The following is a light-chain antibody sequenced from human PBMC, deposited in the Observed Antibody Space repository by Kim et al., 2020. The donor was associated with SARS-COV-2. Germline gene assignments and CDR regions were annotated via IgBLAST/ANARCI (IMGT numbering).Light chain of an antibody. V-gene: IGKV1-27*01. Sequence: ASVGDRVTITCRASQAIRKYVAWYHQKPGKVPKLLIHAVSTLQSGVPSRCCGGGSGTDFTLTIRGLQPEDVATYYCQTYDTVPYNFGQGTKLEI. CDR1: QAIRKY. CDR2: AVS. CDR3: QTYDTVPYN. J-gene: IGKJ2*01.